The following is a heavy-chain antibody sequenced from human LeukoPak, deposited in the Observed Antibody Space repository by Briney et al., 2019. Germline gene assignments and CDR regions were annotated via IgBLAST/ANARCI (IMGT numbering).Heavy chain of an antibody. J-gene: IGHJ6*02. D-gene: IGHD2-15*01. CDR2: IYTSGST. V-gene: IGHV4-61*02. CDR1: GGSISSGSYY. CDR3: ATRGGYYYYYGMDV. Sequence: SETLSLTCTVSGGSISSGSYYWSWIRQPAGKGLEWIGRIYTSGSTNYNPSLKSRVTISVDTSKNQFSLKLSSVTAADTAVYYCATRGGYYYYYGMDVWGQGTTVTVSS.